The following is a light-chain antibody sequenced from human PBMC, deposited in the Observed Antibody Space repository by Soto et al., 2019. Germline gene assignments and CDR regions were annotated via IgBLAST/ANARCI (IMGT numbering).Light chain of an antibody. J-gene: IGLJ2*01. Sequence: QSVLTQPPSVSGSPGQSVTISCTGSSSDVGRYDRVSWYQQPPGTAPKLIIYEVTNRPSGVPDRFSGSKSGNTASLTFSGLQAEDEADYYCSSYTTSNTVLFGGGTKLTVL. CDR1: SSDVGRYDR. CDR2: EVT. V-gene: IGLV2-18*02. CDR3: SSYTTSNTVL.